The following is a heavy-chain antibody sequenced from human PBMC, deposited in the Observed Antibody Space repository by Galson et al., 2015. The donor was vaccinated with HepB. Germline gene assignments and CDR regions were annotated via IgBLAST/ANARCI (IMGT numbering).Heavy chain of an antibody. V-gene: IGHV5-51*01. J-gene: IGHJ4*02. CDR2: IYPGDSDT. CDR1: GYSFTSYW. D-gene: IGHD6-13*01. CDR3: ARQAHTYSLIAAAFDY. Sequence: SGAEVKKPGESLQISCKGSGYSFTSYWIGWVRQMPGKGLEWMGIIYPGDSDTRYSPSFQGQVTISADKSISTAYLQWSSLKASDTAMYYCARQAHTYSLIAAAFDYWGQGTLVTVSS.